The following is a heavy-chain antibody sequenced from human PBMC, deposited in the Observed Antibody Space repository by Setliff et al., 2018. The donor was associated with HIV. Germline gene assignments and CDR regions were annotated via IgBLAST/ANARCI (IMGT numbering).Heavy chain of an antibody. Sequence: GASVKVSCKASGGTFSSYAISWVRQAPGQGLEWMGWISAYNGNTKYSQKFQGRVTITRDTSASTAYMELSSLRSEDTAVYYCARVGKDSSGYYTSLDYYYYYMDVWGKGTTVTVSS. J-gene: IGHJ6*03. CDR1: GGTFSSYA. CDR2: ISAYNGNT. CDR3: ARVGKDSSGYYTSLDYYYYYMDV. V-gene: IGHV1-3*01. D-gene: IGHD3-22*01.